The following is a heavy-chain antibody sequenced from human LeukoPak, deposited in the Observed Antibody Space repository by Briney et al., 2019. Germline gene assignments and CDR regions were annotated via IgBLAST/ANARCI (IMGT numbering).Heavy chain of an antibody. V-gene: IGHV1-18*01. CDR1: GYTFTSYG. CDR2: ISAYNGNT. J-gene: IGHJ5*02. D-gene: IGHD6-13*01. CDR3: ARVMATYSSSWYWFDP. Sequence: GASVKFSCKASGYTFTSYGISWVRQAPGQGLEWMGWISAYNGNTNYAQKLQGRVTMTTDTSTSTAYMELSSLRSEDTAVYYCARVMATYSSSWYWFDPWGQGTLVTVSS.